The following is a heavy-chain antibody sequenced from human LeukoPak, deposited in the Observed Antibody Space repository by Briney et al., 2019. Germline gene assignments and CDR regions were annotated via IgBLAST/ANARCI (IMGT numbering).Heavy chain of an antibody. CDR2: ISSSGSTI. CDR3: ARVAYDILTGYRYDY. J-gene: IGHJ4*02. D-gene: IGHD3-9*01. Sequence: GGSLRLSCAASGFTFSDYYMSWIRQAPGKGLEWVSYISSSGSTIYYADSVKGRLTISRDNAKNSLYLQMNSLRAEDTAVYYCARVAYDILTGYRYDYWGQGTLVTVSS. V-gene: IGHV3-11*04. CDR1: GFTFSDYY.